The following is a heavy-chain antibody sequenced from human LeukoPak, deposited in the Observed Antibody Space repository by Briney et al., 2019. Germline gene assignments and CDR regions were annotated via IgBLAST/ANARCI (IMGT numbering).Heavy chain of an antibody. D-gene: IGHD2-2*02. Sequence: PSVKVSCKASGYTFTSYGISWVRQAPGQGLEWMGWISAYNGNTNYAQKLQGRVTMTTDTSTSTAYMELRSLRSDDTAVYYCARDIVVVPAAINWFDPWGQGTLVTVSS. CDR2: ISAYNGNT. CDR3: ARDIVVVPAAINWFDP. CDR1: GYTFTSYG. V-gene: IGHV1-18*01. J-gene: IGHJ5*02.